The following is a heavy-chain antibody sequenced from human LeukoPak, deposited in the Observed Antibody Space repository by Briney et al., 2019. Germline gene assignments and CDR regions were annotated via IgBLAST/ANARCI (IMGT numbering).Heavy chain of an antibody. CDR1: GFTVSSNY. Sequence: GGSLSLSCAASGFTVSSNYMSWVRQAPGKGLEWVSVIYSGGSTYYADSVKGRFTISRDNSKNTLYLQMNSLRAEDTAVYYCARNAHSMIVVDPDYGMDVWGQGTTVTVSS. D-gene: IGHD3-22*01. CDR3: ARNAHSMIVVDPDYGMDV. CDR2: IYSGGST. V-gene: IGHV3-66*01. J-gene: IGHJ6*02.